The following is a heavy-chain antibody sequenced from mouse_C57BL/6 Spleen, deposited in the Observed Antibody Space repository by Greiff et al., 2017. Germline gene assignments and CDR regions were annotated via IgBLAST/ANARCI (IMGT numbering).Heavy chain of an antibody. V-gene: IGHV1-69*01. D-gene: IGHD1-1*01. CDR2: IDPSDSYT. J-gene: IGHJ2*01. Sequence: QVQLQQPGAELVMPGASVKLSCKASGYTFTSYWMHWVKQRPGQGLEWIGEIDPSDSYTNYNQKFKGKSTLTVDKSSSTAYMQLSSLTSEDSAVXYCAVITTGGYFDYWGQGTTLTVSS. CDR3: AVITTGGYFDY. CDR1: GYTFTSYW.